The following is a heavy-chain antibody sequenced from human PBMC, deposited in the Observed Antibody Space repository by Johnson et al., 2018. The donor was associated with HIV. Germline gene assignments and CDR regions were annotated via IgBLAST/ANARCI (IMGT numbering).Heavy chain of an antibody. CDR2: ISYDGSNK. J-gene: IGHJ3*02. CDR1: GFTFSSYA. Sequence: QVQLVESGGGVVQPGRSLRLSCAASGFTFSSYAMHWVRQAPGKGLEWVAVISYDGSNKYYADSVKGRFTISRDNSKNTLHLKMNSLRTEDTAVYYCVRGRISTVVVDLRGGGFDIWGQGTLVTVSS. D-gene: IGHD2-2*01. CDR3: VRGRISTVVVDLRGGGFDI. V-gene: IGHV3-30-3*01.